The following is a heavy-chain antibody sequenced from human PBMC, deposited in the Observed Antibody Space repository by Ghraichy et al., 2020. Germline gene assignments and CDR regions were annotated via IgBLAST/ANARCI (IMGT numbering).Heavy chain of an antibody. Sequence: GGSLRLSCAASGFTFSSYSMNWVRQAPGKGLEWVSSISSSSSYIYYADSVKGRFTISRDNAKNSLYLQMNSLRAEDTAVYYCARGGYSYGDDAFDIWGQGTMVTVSS. V-gene: IGHV3-21*01. D-gene: IGHD5-18*01. CDR3: ARGGYSYGDDAFDI. CDR2: ISSSSSYI. CDR1: GFTFSSYS. J-gene: IGHJ3*02.